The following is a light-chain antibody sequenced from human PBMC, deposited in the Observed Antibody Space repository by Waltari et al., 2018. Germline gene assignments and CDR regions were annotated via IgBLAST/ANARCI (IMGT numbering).Light chain of an antibody. V-gene: IGKV1-5*01. CDR1: QRVTRY. Sequence: DIQMTQSPSTLSASVGDRVTITCRASQRVTRYLAWYQQKPGKAPKVLIWDVSSLERGVPSRFSGSGSGTESTLTISSLQPDDFATYYCQQYDRYSAWTFGQGTKVEIK. CDR2: DVS. J-gene: IGKJ1*01. CDR3: QQYDRYSAWT.